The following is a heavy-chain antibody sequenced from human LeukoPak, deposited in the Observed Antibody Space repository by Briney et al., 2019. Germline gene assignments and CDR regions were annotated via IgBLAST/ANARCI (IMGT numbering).Heavy chain of an antibody. CDR1: GFTFSSYE. J-gene: IGHJ4*02. CDR3: AKWTSGSGRGSHFDY. V-gene: IGHV3-48*03. CDR2: ISESGSII. D-gene: IGHD3-10*01. Sequence: GGSLRLSCAGYGFTFSSYEMNWVRQAPGKGPEWVSYISESGSIIYYADSAKGRFTISRDNAKNSLSLQMNSLRAEDTAVYYCAKWTSGSGRGSHFDYWGQGTLVTVSS.